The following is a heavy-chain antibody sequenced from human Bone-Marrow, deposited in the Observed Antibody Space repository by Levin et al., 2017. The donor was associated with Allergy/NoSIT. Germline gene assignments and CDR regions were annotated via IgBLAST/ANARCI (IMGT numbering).Heavy chain of an antibody. CDR1: GFTVSNNY. Sequence: PGGSLRLSCAASGFTVSNNYMRWVRQAPGKGLEWVSLIYSGGSTYYADSVKGRFTISRDNSKNTLYLQMNSLRAEDTDVYYCARDRTCSGGRCYGTWGQGTLVTVSS. J-gene: IGHJ5*02. V-gene: IGHV3-66*01. D-gene: IGHD2-15*01. CDR2: IYSGGST. CDR3: ARDRTCSGGRCYGT.